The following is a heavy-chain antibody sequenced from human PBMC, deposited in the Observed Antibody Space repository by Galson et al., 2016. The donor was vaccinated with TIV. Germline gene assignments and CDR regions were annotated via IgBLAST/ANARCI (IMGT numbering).Heavy chain of an antibody. CDR3: ARSDKYYVERAGFDY. J-gene: IGHJ4*02. D-gene: IGHD3-16*01. V-gene: IGHV1-69*05. Sequence: SVKASCKASGVIFSSNAFNWVRQAPGHGLEWVGGTSPLFGTTNYAQRFQGRVTFTTDASKTTAYMELTSLTSEDTAVYYCARSDKYYVERAGFDYWGQGTLVTVSS. CDR1: GVIFSSNA. CDR2: TSPLFGTT.